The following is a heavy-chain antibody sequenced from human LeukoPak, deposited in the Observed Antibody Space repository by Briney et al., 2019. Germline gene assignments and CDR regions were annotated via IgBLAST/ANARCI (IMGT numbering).Heavy chain of an antibody. J-gene: IGHJ4*02. CDR3: ARDLEL. CDR2: IYYSGST. Sequence: SETLSLTCTVSGGSISSYYWSWTRQPPGKGLEWIGYIYYSGSTNYNPPLKSRVTISVDTSKNQFSLKLSSVTAADTAVYYCARDLELWGQGTPVTVSS. CDR1: GGSISSYY. V-gene: IGHV4-59*01. D-gene: IGHD2/OR15-2a*01.